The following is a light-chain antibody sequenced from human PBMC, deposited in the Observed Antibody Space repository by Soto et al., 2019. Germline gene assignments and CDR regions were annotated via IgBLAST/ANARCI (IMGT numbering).Light chain of an antibody. CDR3: QQYNNWPWT. Sequence: EIVMTQSPATLSVSPGERATLSCRASRTISSNLAWYQHKPGQAPRLLIYGASTRATGIPARFSGSGSGTEFTLTISSLQSEDFAVYSCQQYNNWPWTFGQGTKVEIK. CDR1: RTISSN. J-gene: IGKJ1*01. CDR2: GAS. V-gene: IGKV3D-15*01.